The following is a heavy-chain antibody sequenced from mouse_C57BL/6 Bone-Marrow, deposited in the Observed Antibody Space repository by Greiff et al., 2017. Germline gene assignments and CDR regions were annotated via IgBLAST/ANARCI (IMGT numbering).Heavy chain of an antibody. V-gene: IGHV2-3*01. CDR3: AKREKPSYYGSSSYWYFDV. CDR1: GFSLTSYG. Sequence: QVQLKQSGPGLVAPSQSLSITCTVSGFSLTSYGVSWVRQPPGKGLEWLGVIWGDGSTNYHSALISRLSISKDNSKSQVFLKLNSLQTDDTATYYCAKREKPSYYGSSSYWYFDVWGTGTTVTVSS. J-gene: IGHJ1*03. D-gene: IGHD1-1*01. CDR2: IWGDGST.